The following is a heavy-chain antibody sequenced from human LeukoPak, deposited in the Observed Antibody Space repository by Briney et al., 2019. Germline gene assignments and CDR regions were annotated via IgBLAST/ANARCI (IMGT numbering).Heavy chain of an antibody. CDR3: ARDRDCSSTSCYKGGNWFDP. Sequence: SVKVSCKASGGTFSSYAISWVRQAPGQGLEWMGGIIPTFGTANYAQKFQGRVTITTDESTSTAYMELSSLRSEDTAMYYCARDRDCSSTSCYKGGNWFDPWGQGTLVTVSS. CDR1: GGTFSSYA. D-gene: IGHD2-2*02. V-gene: IGHV1-69*05. J-gene: IGHJ5*02. CDR2: IIPTFGTA.